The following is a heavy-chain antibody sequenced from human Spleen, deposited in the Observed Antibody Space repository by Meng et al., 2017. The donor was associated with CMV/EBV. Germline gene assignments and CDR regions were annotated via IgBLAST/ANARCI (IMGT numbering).Heavy chain of an antibody. D-gene: IGHD6-19*01. CDR3: ARAKAVAGILRGDDAFDI. Sequence: SLKISCAASGFTFDDYAMHWVRQAPGKGLEWVSGISWNSASIGYADSVEGRFTISRDNAKNSLYLQMNSLTAEDTAVYHCARAKAVAGILRGDDAFDIWGQGTTVTVSS. CDR1: GFTFDDYA. CDR2: ISWNSASI. V-gene: IGHV3-9*01. J-gene: IGHJ3*02.